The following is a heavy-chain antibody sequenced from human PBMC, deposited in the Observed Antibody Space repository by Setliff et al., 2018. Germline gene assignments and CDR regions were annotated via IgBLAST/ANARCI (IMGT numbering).Heavy chain of an antibody. CDR3: ARLMYSSSSGGFYYYYYYMDV. D-gene: IGHD6-6*01. V-gene: IGHV4-59*08. J-gene: IGHJ6*03. CDR1: GGSISSHY. Sequence: SETLSLTCTVSGGSISSHYWSWVRQPPGKGLEWIGYIYYSGSPNYNPSLKSRVTISLDTSKNQFSLKLSSVTAADTAVYYCARLMYSSSSGGFYYYYYYMDVWGKGTTVTVSS. CDR2: IYYSGSP.